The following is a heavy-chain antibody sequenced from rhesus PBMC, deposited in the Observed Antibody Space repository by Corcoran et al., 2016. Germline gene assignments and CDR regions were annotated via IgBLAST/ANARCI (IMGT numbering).Heavy chain of an antibody. J-gene: IGHJ4*01. CDR2: INGGSGST. CDR1: GGSISSNY. CDR3: ARDPLAAATDY. Sequence: QVQLQESGPGLVKPSETLSLTCAVSGGSISSNYWSWIRQSPGTGLEWIGYINGGSGSTSYNPSLKSRVTISTDTSKNQFSLKLSSVTAADTAVYYCARDPLAAATDYWGQGVLVTVSS. D-gene: IGHD6-31*01. V-gene: IGHV4-147*01.